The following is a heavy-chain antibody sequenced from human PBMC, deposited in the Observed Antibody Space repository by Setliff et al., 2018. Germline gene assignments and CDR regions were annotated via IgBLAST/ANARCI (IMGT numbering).Heavy chain of an antibody. D-gene: IGHD1-26*01. CDR3: ARQGRDGALAPITYYFDH. Sequence: GESLKISCKGSGYSFTTHWIGWVRQVPGKGPEWMGIIFPHDSDTTYSPSFQGQVTISADKSINTVYLQWSSLKASDTAMYYCARQGRDGALAPITYYFDHWGQGALGTAPQ. J-gene: IGHJ4*02. V-gene: IGHV5-51*01. CDR1: GYSFTTHW. CDR2: IFPHDSDT.